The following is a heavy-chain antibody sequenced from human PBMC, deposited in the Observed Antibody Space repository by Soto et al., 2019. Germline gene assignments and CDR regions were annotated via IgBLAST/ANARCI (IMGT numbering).Heavy chain of an antibody. CDR2: IHYSGST. CDR3: ARSGLYGDYALDY. D-gene: IGHD4-17*01. CDR1: GGSISSSSYY. Sequence: SETLSLTCTVSGGSISSSSYYWGWIRQPPGKGLEWIASIHYSGSTYYNPSLKSRVTLSVDTSKNQFSLHLNSVTAADTALYYCARSGLYGDYALDYWGQGILVTVSS. J-gene: IGHJ4*02. V-gene: IGHV4-39*01.